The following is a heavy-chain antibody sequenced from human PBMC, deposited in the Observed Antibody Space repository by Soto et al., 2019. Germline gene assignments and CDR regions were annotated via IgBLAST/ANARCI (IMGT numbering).Heavy chain of an antibody. V-gene: IGHV3-7*03. J-gene: IGHJ4*02. CDR2: INKDGSQK. Sequence: GGSLRLSCAASGFTLSNYWMTWVRQAPGKGLEWVANINKDGSQKNYVDSVKGRFTIARDNGQNSLSLQINSLRVEDTAVYYCVRELGLAYGRQRALVTVSS. D-gene: IGHD7-27*01. CDR3: VRELGLAY. CDR1: GFTLSNYW.